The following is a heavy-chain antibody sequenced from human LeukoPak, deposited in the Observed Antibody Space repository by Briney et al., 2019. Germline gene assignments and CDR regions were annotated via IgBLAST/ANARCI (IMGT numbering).Heavy chain of an antibody. V-gene: IGHV3-74*01. D-gene: IGHD1-14*01. CDR3: AKPGVGFGY. CDR2: INTDGTIT. Sequence: GGSLRLSCAASGFTFTSYWMHWVRQAPGKGLVWLSRINTDGTITSYADSLEGRFTISRDNAKNTVYLQMNGLRTEDTAVYYCAKPGVGFGYWGQGAPVTVSS. CDR1: GFTFTSYW. J-gene: IGHJ4*02.